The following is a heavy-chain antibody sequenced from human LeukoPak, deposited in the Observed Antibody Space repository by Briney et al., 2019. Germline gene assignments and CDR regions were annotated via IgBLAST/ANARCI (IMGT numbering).Heavy chain of an antibody. CDR1: GFTFSNAW. J-gene: IGHJ4*02. Sequence: GGSLRLSCAASGFTFSNAWMSWARQAPGKGLEWVGRIKSKTDGGTTDYAAPVKGRFTISRDDSKNTLYLQMNSLKTEDTAVYYCTTRYCSGGSCKVDYWGQGTLVTVSS. CDR2: IKSKTDGGTT. D-gene: IGHD2-15*01. CDR3: TTRYCSGGSCKVDY. V-gene: IGHV3-15*01.